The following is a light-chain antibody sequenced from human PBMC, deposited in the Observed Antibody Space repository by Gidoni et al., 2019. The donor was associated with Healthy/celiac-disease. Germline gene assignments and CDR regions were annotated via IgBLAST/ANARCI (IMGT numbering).Light chain of an antibody. CDR1: QSISSW. Sequence: SQSISSWLAWYQQKPGKAPKLLIYKASSLESGVPSRFSGSGSGTEFTLTISSLQPDDFATYYCQQYNSYPYTFGQGTKLEIK. CDR3: QQYNSYPYT. CDR2: KAS. J-gene: IGKJ2*01. V-gene: IGKV1-5*03.